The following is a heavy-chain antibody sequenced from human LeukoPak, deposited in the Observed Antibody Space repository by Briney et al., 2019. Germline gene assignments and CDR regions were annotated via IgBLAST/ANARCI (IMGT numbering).Heavy chain of an antibody. CDR2: IYYRAST. CDR3: ARLLSSGYDHEHY. Sequence: SETLSLTCTVSGVSISSHFWSWVRQPPGQGLEWIGSIYYRASTNYNPQLKSRLIISLAPSKNQFSLKLSSVPAADPAVHYCARLLSSGYDHEHYWRQGTLVRVLS. CDR1: GVSISSHF. V-gene: IGHV4-59*08. J-gene: IGHJ4*02. D-gene: IGHD5-12*01.